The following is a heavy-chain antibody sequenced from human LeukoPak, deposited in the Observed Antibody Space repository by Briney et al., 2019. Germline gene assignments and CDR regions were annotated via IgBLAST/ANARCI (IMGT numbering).Heavy chain of an antibody. D-gene: IGHD2-2*01. CDR1: GLTFTNYW. J-gene: IGHJ6*03. Sequence: GGSLRLSCAASGLTFTNYWMSWVRQAPGKGLEWVANINQDGNEKYYVDSVKGRFTISRDNAKNSVYLQMDSLRGEDTALYYCAASRTNYYYYMDVWGKGTTVTISS. CDR3: AASRTNYYYYMDV. CDR2: INQDGNEK. V-gene: IGHV3-7*03.